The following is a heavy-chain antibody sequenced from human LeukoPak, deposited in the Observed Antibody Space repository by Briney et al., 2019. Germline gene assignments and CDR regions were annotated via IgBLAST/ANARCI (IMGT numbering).Heavy chain of an antibody. D-gene: IGHD1-20*01. Sequence: SETLSLTCTVSGGSISSHYWSWIRQPPGRERAGMGYIYYSGSTNYTPSLKSRVTISVATSKNQFSLKRSSVTAADTAVYYCARVGDNWNFASYYMDVWGKGTTVTVSS. CDR2: IYYSGST. J-gene: IGHJ6*03. CDR3: ARVGDNWNFASYYMDV. V-gene: IGHV4-59*11. CDR1: GGSISSHY.